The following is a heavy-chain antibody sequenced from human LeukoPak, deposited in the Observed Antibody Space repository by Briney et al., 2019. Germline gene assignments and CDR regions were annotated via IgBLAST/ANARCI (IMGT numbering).Heavy chain of an antibody. CDR2: IYTSGST. Sequence: SETLSLTCTVSGGSISSYYWSWIRQPAGKGLEWIGRIYTSGSTDYNPSLKSRLTMSLDTSKNQFSLRLRSVTAADTAMYYCARDDVDTPSFDYWGQGTPVTVSS. V-gene: IGHV4-4*07. CDR1: GGSISSYY. CDR3: ARDDVDTPSFDY. J-gene: IGHJ4*02. D-gene: IGHD5-18*01.